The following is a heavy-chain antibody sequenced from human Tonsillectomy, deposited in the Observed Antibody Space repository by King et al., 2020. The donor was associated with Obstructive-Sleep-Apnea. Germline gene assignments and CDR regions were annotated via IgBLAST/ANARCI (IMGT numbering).Heavy chain of an antibody. D-gene: IGHD3-10*01. Sequence: VQLVESGGGVVQPGRSLRLSCAASGFTFSSFAMHWVRQAPGKGLEWVGIISYDGNNEFNVDSVNGRFTIFRDNSRNTLYLQMNSLRPEDTAVYYCAREVHGGFDYWGQGTLVTVSS. CDR2: ISYDGNNE. CDR3: AREVHGGFDY. V-gene: IGHV3-30-3*01. J-gene: IGHJ4*02. CDR1: GFTFSSFA.